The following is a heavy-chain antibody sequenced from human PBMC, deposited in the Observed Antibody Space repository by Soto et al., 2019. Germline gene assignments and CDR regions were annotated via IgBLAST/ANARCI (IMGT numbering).Heavy chain of an antibody. CDR1: GYTLTELS. D-gene: IGHD6-13*01. CDR2: FDPEDGET. CDR3: ATVLSSSWYFDY. V-gene: IGHV1-24*01. J-gene: IGHJ4*02. Sequence: ASVKVSCKVSGYTLTELSMHWVRQAPGKGLEWMGGFDPEDGETIYAQKFQGRVTMTEDTSTDTAYMELSSLRSEDTAVYYCATVLSSSWYFDYWGQGTLVTVSS.